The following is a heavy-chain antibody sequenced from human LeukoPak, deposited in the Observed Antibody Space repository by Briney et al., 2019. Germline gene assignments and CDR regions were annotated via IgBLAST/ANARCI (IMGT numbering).Heavy chain of an antibody. Sequence: PGGSLRLSCAASGFTFSSYWMSWVRQAPGKGLEWVANIKQDGSEKYYVDSVKGRFTISRDNAKNSLYLQMNSLRAEDTAVYYCARVGLLWFGEKDAFDIWGQGTMVTVSS. CDR3: ARVGLLWFGEKDAFDI. CDR1: GFTFSSYW. CDR2: IKQDGSEK. V-gene: IGHV3-7*01. J-gene: IGHJ3*02. D-gene: IGHD3-10*01.